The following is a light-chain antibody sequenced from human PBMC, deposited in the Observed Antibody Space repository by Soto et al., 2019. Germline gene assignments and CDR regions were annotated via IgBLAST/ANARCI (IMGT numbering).Light chain of an antibody. J-gene: IGLJ1*01. CDR1: SSDVGGYNY. V-gene: IGLV2-14*03. CDR3: SSYTSSSTLGGV. Sequence: QSALTQPASVSGSPGQSITISCTGTSSDVGGYNYVSWYQHHPGKAPKLMIYDVSNRPSGVSNRFSGSKSGNTASLTISGLQAEDEADYYCSSYTSSSTLGGVFGTGTKVTVL. CDR2: DVS.